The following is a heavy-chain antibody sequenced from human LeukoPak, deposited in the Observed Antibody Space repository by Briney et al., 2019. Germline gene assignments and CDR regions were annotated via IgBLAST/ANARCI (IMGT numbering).Heavy chain of an antibody. CDR3: AKGFSSYSCFAP. V-gene: IGHV4-38-2*02. CDR2: IYKEGTT. CDR1: HYSINDGYY. Sequence: SETLSLTCIVSHYSINDGYYWGWVRQPPGRGLEWIGNIYKEGTTHYNSSLSSRVTISVDTSKNQFSLTLRSVTAADTAVYYCAKGFSSYSCFAPWRPGILVTVSS. J-gene: IGHJ5*02. D-gene: IGHD3-16*02.